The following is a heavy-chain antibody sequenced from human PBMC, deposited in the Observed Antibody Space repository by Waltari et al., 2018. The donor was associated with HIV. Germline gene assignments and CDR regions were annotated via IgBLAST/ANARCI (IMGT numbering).Heavy chain of an antibody. J-gene: IGHJ4*02. Sequence: QVRLVQSGAEVRRRGASVKVFCKAYGKPFSNYDVNWLRRPTGHGLEWMGWMNPDSGSTGYALKFQGRVNMTYDTYIRTAYMELTNLTSDDTAMYYCTMSLRGALFGDFWGQGSLLTVSS. CDR2: MNPDSGST. D-gene: IGHD3-3*01. CDR3: TMSLRGALFGDF. CDR1: GKPFSNYD. V-gene: IGHV1-8*01.